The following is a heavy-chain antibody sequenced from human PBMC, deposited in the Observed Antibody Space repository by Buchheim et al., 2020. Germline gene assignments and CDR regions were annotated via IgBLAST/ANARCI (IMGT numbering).Heavy chain of an antibody. D-gene: IGHD3-22*01. J-gene: IGHJ3*02. Sequence: QVQLVESGGGVVQPGRSLRLSCAASGFTFSSYGMHWVRQAPGKGLEWVAVISYDGSNKYYADSVKGRFTISRDNSKNTLYLQMNSLRAEDTAVYYCAKHYYYDSSGYYSNDAFDIWGQGT. CDR1: GFTFSSYG. V-gene: IGHV3-30*18. CDR3: AKHYYYDSSGYYSNDAFDI. CDR2: ISYDGSNK.